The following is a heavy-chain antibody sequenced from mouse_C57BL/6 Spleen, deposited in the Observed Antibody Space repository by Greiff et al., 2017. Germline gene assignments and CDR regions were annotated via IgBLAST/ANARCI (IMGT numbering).Heavy chain of an antibody. D-gene: IGHD2-3*01. CDR3: ARGDDSYYYY. CDR1: GFTFSSYA. Sequence: EVKVVESGGGLVKPGGSLKLSCAASGFTFSSYAMSWVRQTPEKRLEWVATISDGGSYTYYPDNVKGRFTISRDNAKNNLYLQMSHLKSEDTAMYYCARGDDSYYYYWGQGTSVTVSS. J-gene: IGHJ4*01. V-gene: IGHV5-4*03. CDR2: ISDGGSYT.